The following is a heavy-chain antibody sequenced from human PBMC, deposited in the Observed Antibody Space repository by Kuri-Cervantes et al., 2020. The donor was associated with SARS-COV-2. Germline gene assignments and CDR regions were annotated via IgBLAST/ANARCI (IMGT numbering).Heavy chain of an antibody. CDR2: IVVGSGNT. CDR3: ARHYAFDRFHK. J-gene: IGHJ4*02. CDR1: GFTFTSSA. D-gene: IGHD3-9*01. V-gene: IGHV1-58*02. Sequence: SVKVSCKASGFTFTSSAMQWVRQARGQRLEWIGWIVVGSGNTNYAQKFQERVTITRDMSTSTAYMELSSLRSEDTAIYYCARHYAFDRFHKWGQGTQVTVSS.